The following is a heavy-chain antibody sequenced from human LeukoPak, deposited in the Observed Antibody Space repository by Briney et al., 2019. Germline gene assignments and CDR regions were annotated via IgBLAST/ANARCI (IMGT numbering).Heavy chain of an antibody. V-gene: IGHV4-34*01. CDR2: INHSGST. CDR1: GGSFSGYY. Sequence: SETLSLTCAVYGGSFSGYYWSWIRQPPGKGLEWIGEINHSGSTNYNPSLKSRVTISVDTSKNQFSLRLSSVTAADTAVYYCARDQSPVSDAFDIWGQGTMVTVYS. CDR3: ARDQSPVSDAFDI. J-gene: IGHJ3*02.